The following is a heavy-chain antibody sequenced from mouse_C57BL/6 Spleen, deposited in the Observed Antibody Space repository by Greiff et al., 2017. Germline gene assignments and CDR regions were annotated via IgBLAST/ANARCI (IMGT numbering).Heavy chain of an antibody. CDR2: IDPSDSYT. V-gene: IGHV1-50*01. CDR1: GYTFTSYW. Sequence: QVQLQQPGAELVKPGASVKLSCKASGYTFTSYWMQWVKQRPGQGLEWIGEIDPSDSYTNYNQKFKGKATLTVDTSSSTAYMQLSSLTSEDSAVYYCARSFATVVATGDYWGQGTSVTVSS. CDR3: ARSFATVVATGDY. D-gene: IGHD1-1*01. J-gene: IGHJ4*01.